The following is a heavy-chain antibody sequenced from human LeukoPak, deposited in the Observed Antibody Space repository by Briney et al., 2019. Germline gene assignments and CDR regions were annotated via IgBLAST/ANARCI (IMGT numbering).Heavy chain of an antibody. CDR2: IKSKTDGGTT. CDR1: GFTFSNAW. CDR3: TTVVNYDYVWGSYRNDY. Sequence: GGPLRLSCAASGFTFSNAWMSWVRQAPGKGLEWVGRIKSKTDGGTTDYAAPVKGRFTISRDDSKNTLYLQMNSLKTEDTAVYYCTTVVNYDYVWGSYRNDYWGQGTLVTVSS. V-gene: IGHV3-15*01. D-gene: IGHD3-16*02. J-gene: IGHJ4*02.